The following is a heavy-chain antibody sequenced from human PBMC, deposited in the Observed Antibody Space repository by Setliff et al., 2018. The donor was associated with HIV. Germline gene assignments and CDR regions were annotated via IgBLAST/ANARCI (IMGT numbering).Heavy chain of an antibody. CDR2: MHHSGST. CDR3: TREGRGDPALATTRLDY. Sequence: TLSLTCTVSGDSITSNSYYWGWIRQSPGKGLEWIGTMHHSGSTYYNPSLKSRVAIFIDTSKNQFSLRLSSVTAADTAVYYCTREGRGDPALATTRLDYWGQGKLVTVSS. CDR1: GDSITSNSYY. D-gene: IGHD1-1*01. J-gene: IGHJ4*02. V-gene: IGHV4-39*02.